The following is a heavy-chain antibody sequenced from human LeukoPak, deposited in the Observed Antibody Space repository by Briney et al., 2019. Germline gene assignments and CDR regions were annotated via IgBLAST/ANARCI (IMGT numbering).Heavy chain of an antibody. CDR3: ARLEMVDSSGYYGEHYFDY. CDR2: INHSGST. V-gene: IGHV4-34*01. D-gene: IGHD3-22*01. Sequence: PSETLSLTCAVYGGSFSGYYWSWIRQPPGKGLEWIGEINHSGSTNYNPSLKSRVTISVDTSKNQFSLKLSSVTAADTAVYYCARLEMVDSSGYYGEHYFDYWGQGTLVTVSS. CDR1: GGSFSGYY. J-gene: IGHJ4*02.